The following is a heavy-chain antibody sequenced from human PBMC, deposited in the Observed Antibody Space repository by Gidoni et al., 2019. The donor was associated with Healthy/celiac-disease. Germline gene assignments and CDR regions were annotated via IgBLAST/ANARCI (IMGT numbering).Heavy chain of an antibody. Sequence: EVQLVESGGGLVKPGGSLRLSCAASGFTFSNAWMSGVRQAPGKGLEWVGRIKSKTAGGTTDYAAPVKGRFTISRDDSKNTLYLQMNSLKTEDTAVYYCTTIPTYYDILTGYYSGPDYWGQGTLVTVSS. CDR3: TTIPTYYDILTGYYSGPDY. D-gene: IGHD3-9*01. V-gene: IGHV3-15*01. J-gene: IGHJ4*02. CDR2: IKSKTAGGTT. CDR1: GFTFSNAW.